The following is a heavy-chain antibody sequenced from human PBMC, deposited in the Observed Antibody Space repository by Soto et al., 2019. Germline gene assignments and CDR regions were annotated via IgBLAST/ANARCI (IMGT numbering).Heavy chain of an antibody. CDR3: ARDRKDYYDSSGYYFAAY. CDR1: GFTFSDYY. D-gene: IGHD3-22*01. CDR2: ISGSGSPI. Sequence: GGSLRLSCAASGFTFSDYYMSWIRQAPGKGLEWVSYISGSGSPIYYADSVKGRFTISRDNAKNSLYLQMNGLRAEDTAVYYCARDRKDYYDSSGYYFAAYWGQGALVTVSS. J-gene: IGHJ4*02. V-gene: IGHV3-11*01.